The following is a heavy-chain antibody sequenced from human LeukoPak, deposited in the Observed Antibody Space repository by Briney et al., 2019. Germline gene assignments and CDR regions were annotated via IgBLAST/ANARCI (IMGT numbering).Heavy chain of an antibody. Sequence: ASVKVSCKASGYTFTSYYMHWVRQAPGQGLEWMGIINPSGGSTSYAQKFQGRVTMTRDMSTSTVYMELSSLRSEDTAVYYCARATYCSSTSCYRGFVYWGQGTLVTVSS. CDR1: GYTFTSYY. CDR2: INPSGGST. CDR3: ARATYCSSTSCYRGFVY. D-gene: IGHD2-2*01. V-gene: IGHV1-46*01. J-gene: IGHJ4*02.